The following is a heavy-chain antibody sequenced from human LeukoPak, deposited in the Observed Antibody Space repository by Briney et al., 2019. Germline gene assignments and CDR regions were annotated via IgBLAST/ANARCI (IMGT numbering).Heavy chain of an antibody. Sequence: GSLRLSCAASGFTVSSNYMIWDRQAPGKGLEWVSVIYSGGSTYYADSVKGRFTISRDNSKNTLYLQMNSLRAEDTAVYYCAGDRYGDYDYYYGMDVWGQGTTVTVSS. CDR3: AGDRYGDYDYYYGMDV. J-gene: IGHJ6*02. CDR2: IYSGGST. D-gene: IGHD4-17*01. V-gene: IGHV3-66*02. CDR1: GFTVSSNY.